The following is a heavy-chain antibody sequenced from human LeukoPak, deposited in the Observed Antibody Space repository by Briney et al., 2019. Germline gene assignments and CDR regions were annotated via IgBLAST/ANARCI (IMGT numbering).Heavy chain of an antibody. Sequence: SETLSLTCTVSGGSISSYYWSWIRQPPGKGLEWIGYIYYSGSTNYNPSLKSRVTISVDTSKNQFSLRLSSVTAADTAVYCCARQRGRRAGDPGDFGYWGQGTLVTVSS. D-gene: IGHD7-27*01. CDR3: ARQRGRRAGDPGDFGY. J-gene: IGHJ4*02. CDR2: IYYSGST. V-gene: IGHV4-59*08. CDR1: GGSISSYY.